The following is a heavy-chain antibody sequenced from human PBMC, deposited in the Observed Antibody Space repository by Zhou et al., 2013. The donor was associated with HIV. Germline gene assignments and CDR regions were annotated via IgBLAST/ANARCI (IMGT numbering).Heavy chain of an antibody. Sequence: QVQLVQSGAEVKKPGSSVKVSCKASGGTFSSYAISWVRQAPGQGLEWMGRIIPIFGTANYAQKFQGRVTITADESTSTAYMELSSLRSEDTAVYYCARDPRYCSSTSCYRDAFDIWGQGTMVTVSS. CDR3: ARDPRYCSSTSCYRDAFDI. D-gene: IGHD2-2*02. V-gene: IGHV1-69*13. J-gene: IGHJ3*02. CDR2: IIPIFGTA. CDR1: GGTFSSYA.